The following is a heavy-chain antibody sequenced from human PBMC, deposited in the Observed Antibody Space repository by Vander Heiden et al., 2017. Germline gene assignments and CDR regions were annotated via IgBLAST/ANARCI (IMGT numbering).Heavy chain of an antibody. D-gene: IGHD3-9*01. CDR2: INHRGST. CDR1: GGSFSGYY. CDR3: ARGRGLRYFDWLSPFDY. V-gene: IGHV4-34*01. J-gene: IGHJ4*02. Sequence: QVQLQQWGAGLLKPSETLSLTCAVYGGSFSGYYWSWIRRPPGKGLEWIGEINHRGSTNYNPSLKSRVTISVDTSKNQFSLKLSSVTAADTAVYYCARGRGLRYFDWLSPFDYRGQGTLVTVSS.